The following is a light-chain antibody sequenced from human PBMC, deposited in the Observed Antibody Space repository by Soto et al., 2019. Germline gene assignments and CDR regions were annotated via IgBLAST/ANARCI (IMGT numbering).Light chain of an antibody. V-gene: IGLV2-14*01. CDR1: SSDIGDYNY. CDR2: GVN. J-gene: IGLJ1*01. Sequence: QSALTQPASMSGSPGQSITISCTGTSSDIGDYNYVSWYQQRPEKAPELMIYGVNNRPPGVSNRFSGSKSGNTASLTISGLQAEDEADYYCSSYTSSITYVFGTGTKLTVL. CDR3: SSYTSSITYV.